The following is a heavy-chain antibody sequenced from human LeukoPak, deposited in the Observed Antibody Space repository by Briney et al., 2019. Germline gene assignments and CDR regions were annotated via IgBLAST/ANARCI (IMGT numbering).Heavy chain of an antibody. V-gene: IGHV4-4*02. J-gene: IGHJ1*01. CDR2: INHSGNT. CDR3: ALGFHDVWEL. D-gene: IGHD1-26*01. Sequence: TETPSLTCAVSSGSIASTTWWSWVRQPPGKGLEWIGEINHSGNTYYSPSLKSRVTISVDTSDNQFSLTLTSVTAADTAVYYCALGFHDVWELWGQGTLVTVSS. CDR1: SGSIASTTW.